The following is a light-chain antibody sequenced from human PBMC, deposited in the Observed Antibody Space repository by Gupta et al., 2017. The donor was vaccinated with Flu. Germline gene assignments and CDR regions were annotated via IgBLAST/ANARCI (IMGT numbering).Light chain of an antibody. CDR1: QGISSY. J-gene: IGKJ2*01. V-gene: IGKV1-9*01. CDR2: AAS. CDR3: QQLSTYPRT. Sequence: DTVTLARRASQGISSYIASYQQKPGKASKRLIYAASPLQSGVPSRFSGSVSRTEFTLTLSSLQPEDLATYYCQQLSTYPRTFGEGTKLAIK.